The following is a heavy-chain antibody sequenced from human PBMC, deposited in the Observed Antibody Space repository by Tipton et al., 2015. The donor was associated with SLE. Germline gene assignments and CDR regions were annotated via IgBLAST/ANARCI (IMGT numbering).Heavy chain of an antibody. CDR2: IYYSGST. Sequence: TLSLTCTVSGGSISSHYWSWIRQPPGKGLEWIGYIYYSGSTNYNPSLKSRVTISVDTSKNQFSLKLSSVTAADTAVYYCARGQKQWLVLPLGYWGQGTLVTVSS. CDR3: ARGQKQWLVLPLGY. V-gene: IGHV4-59*11. CDR1: GGSISSHY. J-gene: IGHJ4*02. D-gene: IGHD6-19*01.